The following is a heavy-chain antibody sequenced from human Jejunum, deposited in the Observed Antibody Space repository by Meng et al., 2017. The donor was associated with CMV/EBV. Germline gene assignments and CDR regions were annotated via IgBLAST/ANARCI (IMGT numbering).Heavy chain of an antibody. D-gene: IGHD4/OR15-4a*01. CDR2: IKSDGIST. Sequence: CAASGFTFSSYWMHWVRQAPGKGLVWVSRIKSDGISTTYADSVKGRFTISRDNAKNTLYLQMNSLRAEDTAVYYCARDRHYGADYWGQGTLVTVSS. CDR1: GFTFSSYW. CDR3: ARDRHYGADY. V-gene: IGHV3-74*01. J-gene: IGHJ4*02.